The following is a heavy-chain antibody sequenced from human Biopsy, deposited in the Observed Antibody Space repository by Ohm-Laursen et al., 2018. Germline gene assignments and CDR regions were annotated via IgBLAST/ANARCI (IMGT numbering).Heavy chain of an antibody. CDR3: AADINVWNVNY. CDR1: GYAVTEFS. Sequence: ASVKVSCKVSGYAVTEFSMHWVRQAPGKGLEWMGGFAPENGKTVYAQNFQARVSLTEDTSTDTAYMELRSLRSEDTAVYYCAADINVWNVNYWGQGTQVIVSS. CDR2: FAPENGKT. V-gene: IGHV1-24*01. D-gene: IGHD1-1*01. J-gene: IGHJ4*02.